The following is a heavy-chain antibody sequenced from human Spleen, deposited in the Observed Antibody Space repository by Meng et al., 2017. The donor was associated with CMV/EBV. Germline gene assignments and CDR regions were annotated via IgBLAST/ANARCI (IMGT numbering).Heavy chain of an antibody. CDR3: ARQWDFGGNSLDF. J-gene: IGHJ4*02. CDR1: GFTFSRHD. Sequence: GGSLRLSCAASGFTFSRHDMHWVRQAPGKGLEWVSNIDTSGRTYYAGSVKGRFNISIGNAKNSLYLQMNSLRAGDTAVYYCARQWDFGGNSLDFWGQGTLVTVSS. CDR2: IDTSGRT. D-gene: IGHD4-23*01. V-gene: IGHV3-13*01.